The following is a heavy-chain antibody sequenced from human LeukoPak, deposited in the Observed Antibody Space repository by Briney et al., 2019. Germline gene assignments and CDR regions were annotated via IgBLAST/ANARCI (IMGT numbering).Heavy chain of an antibody. CDR1: GITLSNYG. CDR2: ISDSGGRT. CDR3: AKRGVVIRVFLVGYHKEAYYFDS. J-gene: IGHJ4*02. Sequence: GGSLRLSYAVSGITLSNYGMTWVRQAPGKGLEWVAGISDSGGRTNYADSVKGRFTISRDNPRNTLYLQMNSLRVEDTAAYFCAKRGVVIRVFLVGYHKEAYYFDSWGQGALVTVSS. V-gene: IGHV3-23*01. D-gene: IGHD3-10*01.